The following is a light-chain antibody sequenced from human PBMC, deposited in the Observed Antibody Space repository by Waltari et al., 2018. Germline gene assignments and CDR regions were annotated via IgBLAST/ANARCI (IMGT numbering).Light chain of an antibody. J-gene: IGLJ3*02. CDR2: EDT. Sequence: QSALTQPASVSGSPGQSITISCTGTSSDIGSYNLVSWYQQHPGKAPKLIIYEDTKRPTGVSNRFSGSKSGNTASQTISGLQLEDETHYFCCSYAGLNSWVFGGGTKLTVL. CDR1: SSDIGSYNL. V-gene: IGLV2-23*01. CDR3: CSYAGLNSWV.